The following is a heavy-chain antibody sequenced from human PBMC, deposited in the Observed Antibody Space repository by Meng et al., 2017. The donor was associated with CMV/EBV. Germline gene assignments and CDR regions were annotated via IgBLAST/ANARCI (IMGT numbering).Heavy chain of an antibody. CDR1: GFTFSHYW. J-gene: IGHJ4*02. D-gene: IGHD7-27*01. V-gene: IGHV3-74*03. CDR2: INTDGSFT. Sequence: EVQLVESGGGLVQPGGSLRLSCEDSGFTFSHYWMHWVRQVPGEGPVWVSRINTDGSFTSYADSVKGRFTISRDNAKNTLYLHMHGLRVDDSAVYYCGRDLTGERDQWGQGTLVTVSS. CDR3: GRDLTGERDQ.